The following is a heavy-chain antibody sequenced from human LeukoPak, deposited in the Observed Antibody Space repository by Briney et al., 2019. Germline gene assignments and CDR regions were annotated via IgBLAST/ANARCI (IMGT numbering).Heavy chain of an antibody. J-gene: IGHJ3*02. CDR2: IYPGDSNT. V-gene: IGHV5-51*01. CDR3: ARRLGYCSSTSCYHDAFDI. CDR1: GYSFTSYW. Sequence: GESLKISCKGSGYSFTSYWIGWVRQMPGKGLDGLGTIYPGDSNTRYSPSFQGQVTISADKSISTAYLQWSSLKASDTAMYYCARRLGYCSSTSCYHDAFDIWGQGTMVTVSS. D-gene: IGHD2-2*01.